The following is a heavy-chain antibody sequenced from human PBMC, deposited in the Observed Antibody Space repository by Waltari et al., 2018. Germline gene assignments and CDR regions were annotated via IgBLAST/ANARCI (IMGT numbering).Heavy chain of an antibody. CDR2: INPNRRGT. CDR3: ARASMVGGRNFDY. CDR1: GYTFTGYY. Sequence: QVQLVQSGAEVKKPGASVKVSCKASGYTFTGYYMHWVRQAPGQGLEWMGRINPNRRGTNYAQKFQGRVTMTRDTSISTAYMELSRLRADDTAVYYCARASMVGGRNFDYWGQGTLVTVSS. D-gene: IGHD3-10*02. J-gene: IGHJ4*02. V-gene: IGHV1-2*06.